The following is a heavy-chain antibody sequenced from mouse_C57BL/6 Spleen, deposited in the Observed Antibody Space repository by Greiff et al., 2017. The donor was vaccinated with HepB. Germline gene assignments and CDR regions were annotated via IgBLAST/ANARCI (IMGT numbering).Heavy chain of an antibody. CDR1: GYTFTSYW. Sequence: QVQLQQPGAELVMPGASVKLSCKASGYTFTSYWMHWVKQRPGQGLEWIGEIDPSDSYTNYNQKFKGKSTLTVDKSSSTAYMQLSSLTSEDSAVYYCARGFDYYGSSYGYFDVWGTGTKVTVSS. V-gene: IGHV1-69*01. D-gene: IGHD1-1*01. CDR2: IDPSDSYT. J-gene: IGHJ1*03. CDR3: ARGFDYYGSSYGYFDV.